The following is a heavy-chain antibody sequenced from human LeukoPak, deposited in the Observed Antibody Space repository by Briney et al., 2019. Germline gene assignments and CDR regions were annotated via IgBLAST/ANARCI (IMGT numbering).Heavy chain of an antibody. CDR2: LNSGGGDET. Sequence: PGGSLRLSCAASGLTLASYPMSWVRQAPGKGLEWLSALNSGGGDETYYADSVKGRFTISRDNSKNTLYLQMNSLRAEDTAVYYCARDKGVVPAATSFDYWGQGTLVTVSS. CDR1: GLTLASYP. CDR3: ARDKGVVPAATSFDY. V-gene: IGHV3-23*01. D-gene: IGHD2-2*01. J-gene: IGHJ4*02.